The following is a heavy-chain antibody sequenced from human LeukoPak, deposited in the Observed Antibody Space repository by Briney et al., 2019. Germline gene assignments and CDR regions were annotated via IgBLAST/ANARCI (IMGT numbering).Heavy chain of an antibody. V-gene: IGHV1-2*02. CDR1: GYTFTVYY. J-gene: IGHJ5*02. CDR3: ARVTVKPNWFDP. D-gene: IGHD4-17*01. CDR2: INPNSGGT. Sequence: GSVKVSCKASGYTFTVYYIHWVRQAPGQGLEWMGWINPNSGGTNYAQKFQGRVTMTRDTSISTAYMELSRLRSDDTAVCDCARVTVKPNWFDPWGQGTLVTVSS.